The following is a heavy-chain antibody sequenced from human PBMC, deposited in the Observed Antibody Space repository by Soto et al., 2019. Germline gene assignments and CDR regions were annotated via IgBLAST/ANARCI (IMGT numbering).Heavy chain of an antibody. J-gene: IGHJ6*03. CDR1: GYSFTSYW. CDR2: IYPGDSGT. V-gene: IGHV5-51*01. Sequence: GESLKISCKGSGYSFTSYWIGWVRQMPGKGLEWMGIIYPGDSGTRYSPSFQGQVTISADKSISTAYLQWSSLKASDTAMYYCARRLGIAARTKRNYYYYYYMDVWGKGTTVTVSS. CDR3: ARRLGIAARTKRNYYYYYYMDV. D-gene: IGHD6-6*01.